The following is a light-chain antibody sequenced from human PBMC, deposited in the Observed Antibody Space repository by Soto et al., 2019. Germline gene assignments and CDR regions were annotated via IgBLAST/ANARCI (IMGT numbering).Light chain of an antibody. Sequence: QSALNKPASVSGSPGQSLTISCTGTSSDVGGYNYVSWYQHHPGKAPKLLIYDVNSRPSGVSDRFSGSKSGNTASLTISGLQAEDEADYYCSSYTSSSTEVFGTGTKVTVL. CDR1: SSDVGGYNY. CDR3: SSYTSSSTEV. J-gene: IGLJ1*01. V-gene: IGLV2-14*03. CDR2: DVN.